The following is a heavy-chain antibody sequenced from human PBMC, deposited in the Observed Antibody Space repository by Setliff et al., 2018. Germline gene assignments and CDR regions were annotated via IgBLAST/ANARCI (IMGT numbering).Heavy chain of an antibody. CDR2: VYSSGSP. CDR1: GASISGSAYY. D-gene: IGHD3-22*01. V-gene: IGHV4-39*01. Sequence: SETLSLTCNVSGASISGSAYYWGWIRQPPGKGLEWIGSVYSSGSPYYNPSLKSRVTISVDTSKNQFSLKLSSVTAADTAVYYCARGKIRITMIVVPTGGAFDIWGQGTMVTVSS. J-gene: IGHJ3*02. CDR3: ARGKIRITMIVVPTGGAFDI.